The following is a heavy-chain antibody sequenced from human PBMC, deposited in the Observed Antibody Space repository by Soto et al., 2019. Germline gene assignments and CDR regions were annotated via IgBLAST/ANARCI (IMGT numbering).Heavy chain of an antibody. J-gene: IGHJ6*02. Sequence: TGGSLRLSCAASGFTFSSYEMNWVRQAPGKGLEWVSYISSSGSTIYYADSVKGRFTISRDNAKNSLYLQMNSLRAEDTAVYYCARDLHSYGGGYYYYGMDVWGQGTTVTVSS. CDR1: GFTFSSYE. V-gene: IGHV3-48*03. D-gene: IGHD5-18*01. CDR3: ARDLHSYGGGYYYYGMDV. CDR2: ISSSGSTI.